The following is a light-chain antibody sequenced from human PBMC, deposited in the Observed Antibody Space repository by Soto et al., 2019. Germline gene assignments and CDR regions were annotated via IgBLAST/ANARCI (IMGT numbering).Light chain of an antibody. J-gene: IGKJ3*01. V-gene: IGKV1-27*01. CDR3: QKYNSVPRA. CDR2: DTS. Sequence: DIQMTQSPSSLSASVGDRVTITCRASQGIRNYLAWYQQKPGKAPKLLIYDTSTLQSGVPSRFSGSGSGTDFTLTISSLQIEDVATYYCQKYNSVPRAFGPGTKVDIK. CDR1: QGIRNY.